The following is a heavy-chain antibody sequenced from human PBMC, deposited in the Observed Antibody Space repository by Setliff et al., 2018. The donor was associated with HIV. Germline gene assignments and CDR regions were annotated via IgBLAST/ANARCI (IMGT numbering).Heavy chain of an antibody. CDR1: GDSISNPNYY. CDR3: ARYTVGSMVDY. CDR2: IYPGST. D-gene: IGHD5-12*01. Sequence: PSETLSLTCSVSGDSISNPNYYWGWIRQPPGKGLEWIGSIYPGSTKCNPSLRSRLTISLDSPTNQFSVTLSSVTAADTAMYYCARYTVGSMVDYWGPGTLVTVSS. V-gene: IGHV4-39*01. J-gene: IGHJ4*02.